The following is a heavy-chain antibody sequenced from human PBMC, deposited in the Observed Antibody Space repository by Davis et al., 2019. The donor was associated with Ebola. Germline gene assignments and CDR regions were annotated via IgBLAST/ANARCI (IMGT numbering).Heavy chain of an antibody. Sequence: ASAKVSCKASAYTFTSYYMHCVRHAPGQGLEWMEIINPSGGSTSYAQKFQGRVTMTSETSTSTVYMELSSLRSDDTAVYYCARVDDFWSGLLGGYYYYDMDVWGQGTTVTVSS. CDR3: ARVDDFWSGLLGGYYYYDMDV. D-gene: IGHD3-3*01. V-gene: IGHV1-46*01. CDR1: AYTFTSYY. J-gene: IGHJ6*02. CDR2: INPSGGST.